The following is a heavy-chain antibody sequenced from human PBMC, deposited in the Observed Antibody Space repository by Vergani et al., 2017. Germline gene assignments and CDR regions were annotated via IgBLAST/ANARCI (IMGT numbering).Heavy chain of an antibody. CDR3: ARGRQRITMVRRFNWFDP. Sequence: QVQLQQWGAGLLKPSETLSLTCAVYGGSFSGYYWSWIRQPPGKGLEWIGEINHSGSTNYNPSLKSRVTISVDTSKDQFSLKLSSVTAADTAVYYCARGRQRITMVRRFNWFDPWVQGTLVTVSS. CDR1: GGSFSGYY. CDR2: INHSGST. D-gene: IGHD3-10*01. V-gene: IGHV4-34*01. J-gene: IGHJ5*02.